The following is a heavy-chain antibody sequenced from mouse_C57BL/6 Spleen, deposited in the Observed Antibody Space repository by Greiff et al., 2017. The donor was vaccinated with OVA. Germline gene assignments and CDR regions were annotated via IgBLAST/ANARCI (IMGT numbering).Heavy chain of an antibody. Sequence: QVQLQQSGAELVRPGASVKLSCKASGYTFTDYYINWVKQRPGQGLEWIARIYPGSGNTYYNEKFKGKATLTAEKSSSTAYMQLSSLTSEDSAVYFCAREALWGAMDYWGQGTSVTVSS. CDR3: AREALWGAMDY. D-gene: IGHD1-1*02. CDR2: IYPGSGNT. V-gene: IGHV1-76*01. J-gene: IGHJ4*01. CDR1: GYTFTDYY.